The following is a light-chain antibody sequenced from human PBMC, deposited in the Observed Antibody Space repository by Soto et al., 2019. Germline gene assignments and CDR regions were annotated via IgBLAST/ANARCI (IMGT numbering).Light chain of an antibody. CDR3: QQYDSSPKT. J-gene: IGKJ1*01. CDR2: GAS. CDR1: QSVSSSY. V-gene: IGKV3-20*01. Sequence: IVLTQSPGTLSFSPGERATLSCRSSQSVSSSYLAWYQQKPGQAPRLLIYGASSRATGIPDRFSGSGSGTDFTLTISRLETEDFAVYYCQQYDSSPKTFGQGTKVDIK.